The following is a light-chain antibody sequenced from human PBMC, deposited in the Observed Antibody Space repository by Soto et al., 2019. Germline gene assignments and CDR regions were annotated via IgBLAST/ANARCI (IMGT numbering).Light chain of an antibody. Sequence: EIVLTQSPGTLSLSPGERATLSCRVSQSISSSYLAWYQQKPGRAPRLLIYGASSRATGIPDRFSGSGSGTDFTLTISRLEPEDFAVYYCQQYVTSPITFGQGTRLEIK. CDR3: QQYVTSPIT. J-gene: IGKJ5*01. CDR1: QSISSSY. CDR2: GAS. V-gene: IGKV3-20*01.